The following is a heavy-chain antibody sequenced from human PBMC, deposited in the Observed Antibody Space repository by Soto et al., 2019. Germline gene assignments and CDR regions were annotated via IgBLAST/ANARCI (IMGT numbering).Heavy chain of an antibody. D-gene: IGHD6-19*01. CDR2: IYYSGST. CDR1: GGSISSYY. Sequence: QVQLQESGPGLVKPSETLSLTCTVSGGSISSYYWSWIRQPPGKGLEWIGYIYYSGSTKYNPSLKSRVTIQVDTSKNQFSLKLSSVTAADTAVYYCARDKVNIGVDGTHYFYGMDVWGQGTTVTVSS. J-gene: IGHJ6*02. CDR3: ARDKVNIGVDGTHYFYGMDV. V-gene: IGHV4-59*01.